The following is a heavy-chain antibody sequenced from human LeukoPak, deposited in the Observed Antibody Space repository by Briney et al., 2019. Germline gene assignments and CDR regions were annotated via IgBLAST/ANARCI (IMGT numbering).Heavy chain of an antibody. CDR2: ISEDGGDT. D-gene: IGHD1-14*01. CDR1: GFTFDDA. V-gene: IGHV3-43*02. CDR3: AKDKTRGPGDY. Sequence: GGSLRLSCAASGFTFDDAMHWVRQTLGKGLECVSLISEDGGDTWYADSVKGRFTISRDNSKNSLYLQMNSLRAEDTAFYYCAKDKTRGPGDYWGQGTLVTVSS. J-gene: IGHJ4*02.